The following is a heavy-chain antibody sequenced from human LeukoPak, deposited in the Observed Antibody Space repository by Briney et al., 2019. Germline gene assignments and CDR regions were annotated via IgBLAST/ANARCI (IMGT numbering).Heavy chain of an antibody. D-gene: IGHD3-9*01. V-gene: IGHV4-59*08. J-gene: IGHJ4*02. Sequence: SETLSLTCTVSGGSISSYYWSWIRQPPGKGLEWIGYIYYSGSTNYNPSLKSRVTISVDTSKNQFSLKLSSVTAADTAVYYCARLTPYYDVLTGYYGTPDYFDYWGQGTLVTVSS. CDR1: GGSISSYY. CDR3: ARLTPYYDVLTGYYGTPDYFDY. CDR2: IYYSGST.